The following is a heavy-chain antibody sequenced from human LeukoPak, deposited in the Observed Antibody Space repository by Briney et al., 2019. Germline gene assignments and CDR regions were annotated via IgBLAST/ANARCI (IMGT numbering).Heavy chain of an antibody. J-gene: IGHJ4*02. CDR1: GYSITSYY. CDR3: ARVVGGGSYGRTFDY. CDR2: INPSGGST. V-gene: IGHV1-46*01. D-gene: IGHD1-26*01. Sequence: GASGKVSCKASGYSITSYYMDWVRQAAGQWLELMGIINPSGGSTSYAQKFRGRVTMTRDTSTSTVYMELSSLRSEDTAVYYCARVVGGGSYGRTFDYWGQGTLVTVSS.